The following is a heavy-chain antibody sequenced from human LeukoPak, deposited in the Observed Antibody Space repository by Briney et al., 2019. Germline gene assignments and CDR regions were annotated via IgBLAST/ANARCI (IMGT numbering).Heavy chain of an antibody. V-gene: IGHV3-21*01. D-gene: IGHD4-17*01. Sequence: GGSLRLSCAASGFTFSSYSMNWVRQAPGKGLEWVSSINSGNSYIYYADSVKGRFTISRDNAKNSLYLQMLSLRAEDTAVYYCARDTGTGDAFDIWGRGTTVTVSS. CDR1: GFTFSSYS. J-gene: IGHJ3*02. CDR3: ARDTGTGDAFDI. CDR2: INSGNSYI.